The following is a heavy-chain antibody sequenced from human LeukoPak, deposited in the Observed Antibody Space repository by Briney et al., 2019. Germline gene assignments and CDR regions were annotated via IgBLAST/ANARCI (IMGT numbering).Heavy chain of an antibody. CDR3: ARCRVRGVIDV. J-gene: IGHJ6*02. CDR2: IYYSGST. Sequence: SETLSLTCTVSGGSISSSSYYWGWIRQPPGKGLEWIGSIYYSGSTYYNPSLKSRVTISVDTSKNQFSLKLSSVTAADTAVYYCARCRVRGVIDVWGQGTTVTVSS. CDR1: GGSISSSSYY. D-gene: IGHD3-10*01. V-gene: IGHV4-39*07.